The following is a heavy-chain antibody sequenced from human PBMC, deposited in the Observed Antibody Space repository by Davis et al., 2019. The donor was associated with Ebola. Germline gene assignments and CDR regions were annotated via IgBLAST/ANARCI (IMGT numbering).Heavy chain of an antibody. CDR3: ARGALGLLLDYYYGMDV. CDR1: GYTFPSHG. V-gene: IGHV1-3*01. CDR2: LNPGNGNT. Sequence: SVTVSCKASGYTFPSHGISWLRPLPRQRLEWMGWLNPGNGNTKYSQKFQGRVTITRDTSASTAYMELSSLRSEDTAVYYCARGALGLLLDYYYGMDVWGQGTTVTVSS. D-gene: IGHD2-15*01. J-gene: IGHJ6*02.